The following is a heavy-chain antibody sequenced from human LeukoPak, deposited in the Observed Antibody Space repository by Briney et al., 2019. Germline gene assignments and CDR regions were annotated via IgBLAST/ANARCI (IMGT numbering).Heavy chain of an antibody. D-gene: IGHD3-10*01. CDR1: GYTFTGYY. CDR3: ARGGYYGSGSHYYYYGMDV. J-gene: IGHJ6*02. V-gene: IGHV1-2*02. CDR2: INPNSGGT. Sequence: GASVKVSCKASGYTFTGYYMHWVRQAPGQGLEWMGWINPNSGGTNYAQKFQGRVTMTRDTSISTAYMELSRLRSDDTAVYYCARGGYYGSGSHYYYYGMDVWGQGTTVTVSS.